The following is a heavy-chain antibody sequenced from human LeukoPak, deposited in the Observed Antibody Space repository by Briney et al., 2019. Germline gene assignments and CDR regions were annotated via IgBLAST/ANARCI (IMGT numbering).Heavy chain of an antibody. CDR2: ISGSGSTI. CDR3: AREDITIFGVANSNWFDP. D-gene: IGHD3-3*01. Sequence: GGSLRLSCAASGFSFSDHYMSWIRQAPGKGLEWVSYISGSGSTIYYAASVRGRFTISRDNAKNSLYLQMNSLRAEDTAIYYCAREDITIFGVANSNWFDPWGQGTLVTVSS. CDR1: GFSFSDHY. V-gene: IGHV3-11*01. J-gene: IGHJ5*02.